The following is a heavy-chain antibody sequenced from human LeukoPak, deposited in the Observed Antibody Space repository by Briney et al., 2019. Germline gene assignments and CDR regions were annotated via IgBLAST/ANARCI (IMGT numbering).Heavy chain of an antibody. D-gene: IGHD3-10*01. J-gene: IGHJ4*02. CDR3: ARHYYGSGNYDY. CDR2: IYYSGST. Sequence: SETLSLTCTVSGGSISSSSYYWGWIRQPPGKGLEWIGSIYYSGSTYYNPSHKSRVTISVDTSKNQFSLKLSSVTAADTAVYYCARHYYGSGNYDYWGQGTLVTVSS. CDR1: GGSISSSSYY. V-gene: IGHV4-39*01.